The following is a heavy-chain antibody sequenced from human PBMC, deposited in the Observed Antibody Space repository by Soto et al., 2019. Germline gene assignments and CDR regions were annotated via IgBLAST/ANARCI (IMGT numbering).Heavy chain of an antibody. D-gene: IGHD6-13*01. CDR1: GFTFSSDS. CDR2: ISSSSSTI. CDR3: ARHPERIAQIGWFDP. J-gene: IGHJ5*02. V-gene: IGHV3-48*01. Sequence: GGSLRLSCAASGFTFSSDSMNWVRQAPGKGLEWVSYISSSSSTIYYADSVKGRFTISRDNAKNSLYLQMNSLRAEDTAVYYCARHPERIAQIGWFDPWGQGTLVTVSS.